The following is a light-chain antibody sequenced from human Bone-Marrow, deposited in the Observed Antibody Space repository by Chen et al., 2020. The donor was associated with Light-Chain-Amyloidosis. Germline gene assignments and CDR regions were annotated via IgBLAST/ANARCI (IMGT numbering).Light chain of an antibody. CDR1: NIGSTS. CDR3: QVWDRSSDRPV. V-gene: IGLV3-21*02. J-gene: IGLJ3*02. CDR2: DDS. Sequence: SYVLTQPSSVSVAPGQTATIACGGTNIGSTSVHWYQQTPGQAPLLVVYDDSARPSGIPERLSGSNSGNTATLTISRVEAGDEDDYYCQVWDRSSDRPVFGGGTKLTVL.